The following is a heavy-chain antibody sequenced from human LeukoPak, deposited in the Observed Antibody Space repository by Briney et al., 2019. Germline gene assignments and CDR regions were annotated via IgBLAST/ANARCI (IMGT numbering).Heavy chain of an antibody. CDR1: GFTFSSYS. CDR2: VSGSGGSK. Sequence: PGGSLRLSCAASGFTFSSYSMNWVRQAPGKGLEWVSGVSGSGGSKYYADSVKGRFTISRDKSKNTLYLQMNSLRVEDTALYYCAKDTYEVGTTNFDYWGQGTLVTVSS. J-gene: IGHJ4*02. V-gene: IGHV3-23*01. CDR3: AKDTYEVGTTNFDY. D-gene: IGHD1-26*01.